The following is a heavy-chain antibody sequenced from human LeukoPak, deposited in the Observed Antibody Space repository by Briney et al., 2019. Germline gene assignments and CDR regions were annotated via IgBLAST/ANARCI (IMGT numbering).Heavy chain of an antibody. CDR1: GFTYSNYR. J-gene: IGHJ4*02. CDR2: ISSSSSYI. D-gene: IGHD2-15*01. Sequence: PGGSLTLSCAVSGFTYSNYRMNWVGQARGKGVEGVSSISSSSSYIYYADSVKGRFTISRDNAKNSLYLQMNSLRAEDTAVYYCARDVRGGSCFDYWGQGTLVTVSS. V-gene: IGHV3-21*01. CDR3: ARDVRGGSCFDY.